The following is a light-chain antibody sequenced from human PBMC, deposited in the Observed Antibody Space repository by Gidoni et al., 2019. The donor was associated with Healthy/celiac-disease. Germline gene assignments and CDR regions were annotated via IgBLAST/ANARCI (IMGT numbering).Light chain of an antibody. Sequence: EIVMTQSPATLSVSPGERATLSCRASQSVRSNLAWYQQKPGQAPRLLIYGASTRATGIPARFSGSGSGTEFTLTISSLQSEDVAVYYCQQYKNWPPEHFGQGTRLEIK. J-gene: IGKJ5*01. CDR1: QSVRSN. CDR3: QQYKNWPPEH. CDR2: GAS. V-gene: IGKV3-15*01.